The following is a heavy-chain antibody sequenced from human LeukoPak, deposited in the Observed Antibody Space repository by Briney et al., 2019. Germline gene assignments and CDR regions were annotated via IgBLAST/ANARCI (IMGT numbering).Heavy chain of an antibody. Sequence: ASVKVSCKASGYTFTGYYMHWVRQAPGQELEWMGIINPTGGSTSYAQKFQGRVTMTRDTSTSTVYMELSSLTSEDTAVYYCARDPLWSELIWGQGTLVTVSS. CDR1: GYTFTGYY. V-gene: IGHV1-46*01. CDR3: ARDPLWSELI. D-gene: IGHD4/OR15-4a*01. J-gene: IGHJ4*02. CDR2: INPTGGST.